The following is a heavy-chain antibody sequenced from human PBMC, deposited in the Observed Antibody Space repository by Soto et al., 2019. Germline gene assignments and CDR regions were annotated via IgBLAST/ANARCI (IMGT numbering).Heavy chain of an antibody. V-gene: IGHV1-8*01. CDR3: ARGVSGGVDY. D-gene: IGHD6-19*01. CDR2: MQPSTGRT. J-gene: IGHJ4*02. CDR1: GYSFTSLD. Sequence: QVQLVQSRAEVREPGASVKVSCKASGYSFTSLDINWVRRTAGQGLEWMGWMQPSTGRTGYAQKFQGRVTMTRDTSIKTAYMELTTLTSDDTAFYYCARGVSGGVDYGGQGTVVTVSS.